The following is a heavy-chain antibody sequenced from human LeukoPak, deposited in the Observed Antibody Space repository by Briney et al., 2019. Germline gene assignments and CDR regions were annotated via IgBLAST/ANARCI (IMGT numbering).Heavy chain of an antibody. CDR3: ARGEDSSGCPGDY. D-gene: IGHD6-19*01. CDR2: IWHDGSNK. Sequence: PGGSLRLSCAASGFTFSSYGMHWVRQAPGKGLGWVAVIWHDGSNKYYADSVKGRFTISRDNSKNTLYLQMNSLRAEDTAVYYCARGEDSSGCPGDYWGQGTLATVSS. CDR1: GFTFSSYG. J-gene: IGHJ4*02. V-gene: IGHV3-33*01.